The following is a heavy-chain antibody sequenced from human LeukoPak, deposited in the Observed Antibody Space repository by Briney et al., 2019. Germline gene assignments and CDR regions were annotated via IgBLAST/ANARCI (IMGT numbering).Heavy chain of an antibody. V-gene: IGHV4-59*08. J-gene: IGHJ4*02. Sequence: AETLSLTCTVSGGAISSYYWSWIRQPPGQGLEWVGDIYYSGSTKYNPSLRSRVTISADTSKNQFSLKLSSVTAADTAVYYCARHLRGEQQLSGFDYWGQGTPVTVSS. CDR2: IYYSGST. D-gene: IGHD6-13*01. CDR3: ARHLRGEQQLSGFDY. CDR1: GGAISSYY.